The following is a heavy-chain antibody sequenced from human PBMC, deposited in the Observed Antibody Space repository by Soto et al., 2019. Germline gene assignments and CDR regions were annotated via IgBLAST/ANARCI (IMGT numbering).Heavy chain of an antibody. CDR1: GVSISGSNW. J-gene: IGHJ5*02. D-gene: IGHD2-21*02. V-gene: IGHV4-4*02. CDR2: VYHSGGA. Sequence: VQLQESGPGLVKPSGTLSLTCNVSGVSISGSNWWSWVRQSPGKGLEWIGEVYHSGGANYNPSFKSRVSISVDKSKNQFSLQLSSVTAADTAIYYCATHVVETPKGRRGWFDPWGQGTLVTVSS. CDR3: ATHVVETPKGRRGWFDP.